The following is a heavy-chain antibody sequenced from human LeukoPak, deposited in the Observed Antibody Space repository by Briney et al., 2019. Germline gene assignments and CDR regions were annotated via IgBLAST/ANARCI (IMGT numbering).Heavy chain of an antibody. V-gene: IGHV4-38-2*02. Sequence: ASETLSLTCTVSGYSINSGYYWGWIRQSPGKGLEWIGSIYHSGSTYSNPSLKSRVTISVDTSKNQFSLKLSSVTAADTAVYYCARAYSSAWYWNWFDPWGQGTLVTVSS. D-gene: IGHD6-19*01. J-gene: IGHJ5*02. CDR2: IYHSGST. CDR3: ARAYSSAWYWNWFDP. CDR1: GYSINSGYY.